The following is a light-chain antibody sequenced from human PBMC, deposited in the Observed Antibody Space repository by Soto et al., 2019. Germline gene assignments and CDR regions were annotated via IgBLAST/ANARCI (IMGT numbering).Light chain of an antibody. V-gene: IGLV2-14*01. CDR2: DVS. CDR1: SSDVGGYNY. J-gene: IGLJ2*01. Sequence: QSALTQPASVSGSPGQSITISCTGTSSDVGGYNYVSWYQQHPGKAPKLMIYDVSNRPSGVSNRFSGSKSGNTASLTISGRQAEDEADYYCSSYTSSSSVVFGGGTTLTAL. CDR3: SSYTSSSSVV.